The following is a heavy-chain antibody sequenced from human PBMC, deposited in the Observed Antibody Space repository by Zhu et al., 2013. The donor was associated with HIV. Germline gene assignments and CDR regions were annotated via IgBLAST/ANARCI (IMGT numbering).Heavy chain of an antibody. CDR2: INPSGGST. CDR1: GYTFTSYY. J-gene: IGHJ4*02. V-gene: IGHV1-46*01. D-gene: IGHD6-13*01. Sequence: QVQLVQSGAEVKKPGASVKVSCKASGYTFTSYYMHWARQAPGQGLEWMGIINPSGGSTSYAQKFQGRVTMTRDTSTSTVYMELSSLRSEDTAVYYCARVGIAAAGTSPLYFDYWGQGTLVTVSS. CDR3: ARVGIAAAGTSPLYFDY.